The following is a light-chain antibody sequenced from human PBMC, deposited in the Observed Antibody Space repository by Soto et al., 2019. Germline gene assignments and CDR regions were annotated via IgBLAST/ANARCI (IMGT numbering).Light chain of an antibody. J-gene: IGLJ2*01. CDR2: LNSDGSH. CDR1: SGHSSYA. V-gene: IGLV4-69*01. Sequence: QPVLTQSPSASASLGASVKLTCTLSSGHSSYAIAWHQQQPEKGPRYLMKLNSDGSHSKGDGIPDRFSGSSSGAERYLTISSRQSEDETDYYCQTWGSGPVVFGGGTKLPVL. CDR3: QTWGSGPVV.